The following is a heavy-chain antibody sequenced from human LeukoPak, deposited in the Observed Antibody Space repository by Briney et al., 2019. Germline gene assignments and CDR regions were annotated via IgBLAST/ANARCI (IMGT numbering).Heavy chain of an antibody. J-gene: IGHJ4*02. V-gene: IGHV4-31*03. CDR2: IYYSGST. CDR1: GGSISSGGYY. Sequence: PSETLSLTCTVSGGSISSGGYYRSWIRQHPGKGLEWIGYIYYSGSTYYNPSLKSRVTISVDTSKNQFSLKLSSVTAADTAVYYCAREPRITMVRGVIIGYFDYWGQGTLVTVSS. CDR3: AREPRITMVRGVIIGYFDY. D-gene: IGHD3-10*01.